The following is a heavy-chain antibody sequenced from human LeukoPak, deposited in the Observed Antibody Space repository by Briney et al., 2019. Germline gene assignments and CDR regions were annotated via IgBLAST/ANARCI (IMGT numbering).Heavy chain of an antibody. CDR2: FDPEDGET. D-gene: IGHD5-18*01. V-gene: IGHV1-24*01. CDR1: GYTLTELS. J-gene: IGHJ5*02. Sequence: WASVKVSCKVSGYTLTELSMHWVRQAPGKGLEWMGGFDPEDGETIYAQKFQGRVTMTEDTSTDTAYMELSSLRSEDTAVYYCATGGGAMVTSWFDPWGQGTLVTVSS. CDR3: ATGGGAMVTSWFDP.